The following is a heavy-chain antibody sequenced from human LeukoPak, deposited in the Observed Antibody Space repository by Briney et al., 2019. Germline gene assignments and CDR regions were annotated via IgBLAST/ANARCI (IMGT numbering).Heavy chain of an antibody. CDR1: GFTFDDYA. CDR3: AKDLRDILTGPSDY. CDR2: ISWNSGSI. D-gene: IGHD3-9*01. J-gene: IGHJ4*02. Sequence: PGGSLRLSCAASGFTFDDYAMHWVRQAPGKGLEWVSGISWNSGSIGYADSVKGRFTISRDNAKNSLYLQMNSLRAEDTALYYCAKDLRDILTGPSDYWGQGTLVTVSS. V-gene: IGHV3-9*01.